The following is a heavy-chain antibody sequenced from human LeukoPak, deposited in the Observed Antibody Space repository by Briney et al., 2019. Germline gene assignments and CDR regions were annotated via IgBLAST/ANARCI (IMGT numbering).Heavy chain of an antibody. CDR2: IYYSGST. CDR3: ARVGTAAMVFTFDY. Sequence: SETLSLTCTVSGGSISSYYWGWIRQPPGKGLEWIGSIYYSGSTYYNPSLKSRVTISVDTSKNQFSLKLSSVTAADTAVYYCARVGTAAMVFTFDYWGQGTLVTVSS. J-gene: IGHJ4*02. D-gene: IGHD5-18*01. CDR1: GGSISSYY. V-gene: IGHV4-39*01.